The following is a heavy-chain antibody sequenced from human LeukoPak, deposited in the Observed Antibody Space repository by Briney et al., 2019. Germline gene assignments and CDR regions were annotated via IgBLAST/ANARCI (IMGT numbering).Heavy chain of an antibody. CDR2: ISSSSSYI. CDR1: GFTFSTYS. CDR3: ARDKAHLAAAGFIDY. V-gene: IGHV3-21*01. D-gene: IGHD6-13*01. Sequence: GGSLRLSCADSGFTFSTYSMNWVRQAPGKGLEWVSSISSSSSYIYYADSVKGRFTISRDNAENSLYLQMNSLRAEDTAVYYCARDKAHLAAAGFIDYWGQGTLVTVSS. J-gene: IGHJ4*02.